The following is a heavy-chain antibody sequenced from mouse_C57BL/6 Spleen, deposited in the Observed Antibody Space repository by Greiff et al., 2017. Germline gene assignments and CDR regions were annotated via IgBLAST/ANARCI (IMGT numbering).Heavy chain of an antibody. D-gene: IGHD1-1*01. J-gene: IGHJ3*01. CDR2: IYPGDGDT. V-gene: IGHV1-80*01. CDR3: ANHYYGSSYGFAY. Sequence: VQLQQSGAELVKPGASVKISCKASGYAFSSYWMNWVKQRPGKGLEWIGQIYPGDGDTNSNGKFKGKATLTADKSSSTAYMQLSSLTSEDSAVYFCANHYYGSSYGFAYWGQGTLVTVSA. CDR1: GYAFSSYW.